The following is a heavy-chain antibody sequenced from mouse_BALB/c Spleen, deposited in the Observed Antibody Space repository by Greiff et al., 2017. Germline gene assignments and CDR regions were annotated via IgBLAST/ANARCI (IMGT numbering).Heavy chain of an antibody. V-gene: IGHV5-4*02. CDR1: GFTFSDYY. CDR2: ISDGGSYT. CDR3: ARDRYYGSSYNWYFDV. J-gene: IGHJ1*01. Sequence: EVQGVESGGGLVKPGGSLKLSCAASGFTFSDYYMYWVRQTPEKRLEWVATISDGGSYTYYPDSVKGRFTISRDNAKNNLYLQMSSLKSEDTAMYYCARDRYYGSSYNWYFDVWGAGTTVTVSS. D-gene: IGHD1-1*01.